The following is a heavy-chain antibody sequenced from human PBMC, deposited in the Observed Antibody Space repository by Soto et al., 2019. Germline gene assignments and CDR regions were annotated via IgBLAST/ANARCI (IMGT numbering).Heavy chain of an antibody. J-gene: IGHJ6*02. CDR1: GGSISSSSYY. CDR2: FYYSGST. CDR3: SGSSGFVSDTASSGMDV. Sequence: SETLSLTCTVSGGSISSSSYYWGWIRQSPGKGLEWIGSFYYSGSTYYSPSLRSRVTISGDTSRKQISLRLSSVTAADTAVYYCSGSSGFVSDTASSGMDVWGQETTVTVSS. V-gene: IGHV4-39*01. D-gene: IGHD3-22*01.